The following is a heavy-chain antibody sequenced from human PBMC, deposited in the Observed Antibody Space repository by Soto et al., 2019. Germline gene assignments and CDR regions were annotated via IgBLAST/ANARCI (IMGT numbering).Heavy chain of an antibody. CDR3: ARPSSSSTRYYYGMDV. J-gene: IGHJ6*02. V-gene: IGHV5-10-1*01. D-gene: IGHD6-13*01. Sequence: ESLKISCKGSGYSFTRYWFRWERPMPWKCLQRMGRVDSIASSTHHSPSFKRHVTISADKSISTAYLQWSSLKASDTAMYYCARPSSSSTRYYYGMDVLGQGTTVTVSS. CDR2: VDSIASST. CDR1: GYSFTRYW.